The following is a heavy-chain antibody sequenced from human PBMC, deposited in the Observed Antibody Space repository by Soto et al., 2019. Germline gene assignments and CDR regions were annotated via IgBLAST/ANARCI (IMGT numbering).Heavy chain of an antibody. V-gene: IGHV4-30-4*01. CDR1: GGSISSGDYY. Sequence: QVQLQESGPGLVKPSQTLSLTCTVSGGSISSGDYYWSWIRQPPGKGLEWIGYIYYSGSTYYNPSLKSRLTTSVDTSKNQLSLKLSSVAAADTAVYYCARGISSSWDRGWFDPWGQGTLVTVSS. J-gene: IGHJ5*02. D-gene: IGHD6-13*01. CDR3: ARGISSSWDRGWFDP. CDR2: IYYSGST.